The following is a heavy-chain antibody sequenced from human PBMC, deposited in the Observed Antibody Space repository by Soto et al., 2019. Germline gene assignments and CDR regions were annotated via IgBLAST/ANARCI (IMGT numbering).Heavy chain of an antibody. J-gene: IGHJ4*02. CDR2: IWYDGSNK. CDR3: ARRYSSSWTFDY. Sequence: VAVIWYDGSNKYYADSVKGRFTISRDNSKNTLYLQMNSLRAEDTAVYYCARRYSSSWTFDYWGQGTLVTVSS. D-gene: IGHD6-13*01. V-gene: IGHV3-33*01.